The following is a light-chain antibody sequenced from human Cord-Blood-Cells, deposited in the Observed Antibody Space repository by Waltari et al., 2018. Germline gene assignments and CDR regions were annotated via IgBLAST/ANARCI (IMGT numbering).Light chain of an antibody. Sequence: SYELTQPPSVSVSPGQTASITCSGDKLWDKYACWYQQKPGQSPVLVIYQDSKRPSGIPERFSGSNSGNTATLTSGGTHAMDEADYYCQAWDSSTAWVFGGGTKLTVL. V-gene: IGLV3-1*01. CDR3: QAWDSSTAWV. CDR2: QDS. CDR1: KLWDKY. J-gene: IGLJ3*02.